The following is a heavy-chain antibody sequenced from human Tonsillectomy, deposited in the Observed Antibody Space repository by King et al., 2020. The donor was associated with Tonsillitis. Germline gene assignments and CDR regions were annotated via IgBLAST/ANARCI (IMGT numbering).Heavy chain of an antibody. Sequence: QLVQSGAEVKKPGSSVKVSCKASGGTFSSFAISWVRQAPGQGLEWMGRIISILGIANYAQKFQGRVTITADKSTSTAYMELSSLRSEDTAVYYCARGRMVRGVISYFDYWGQGTLVTVSS. D-gene: IGHD3-10*01. J-gene: IGHJ4*02. CDR3: ARGRMVRGVISYFDY. CDR1: GGTFSSFA. V-gene: IGHV1-69*09. CDR2: IISILGIA.